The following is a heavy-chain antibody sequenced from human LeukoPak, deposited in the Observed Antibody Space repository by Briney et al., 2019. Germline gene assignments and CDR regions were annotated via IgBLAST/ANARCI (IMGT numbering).Heavy chain of an antibody. J-gene: IGHJ4*02. CDR2: IFPGDSNT. CDR1: GYTFTAYW. V-gene: IGHV5-51*01. CDR3: AREAYGSGEV. Sequence: GESLRISCEASGYTFTAYWIGWVRQMPGEGLEGVGVIFPGDSNTRYMPPFQGQVTISADKSISTAYLQWSSLKASDTAIYYCAREAYGSGEVWGQGTLVTVSS. D-gene: IGHD3-10*01.